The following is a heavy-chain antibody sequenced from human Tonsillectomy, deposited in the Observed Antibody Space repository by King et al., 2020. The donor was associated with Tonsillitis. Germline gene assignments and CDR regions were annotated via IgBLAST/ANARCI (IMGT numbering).Heavy chain of an antibody. CDR2: IRSKAYGGTT. D-gene: IGHD3-9*01. CDR1: GFTFGDYA. Sequence: QLVKSGGGLVQPGRSLRLSCTASGFTFGDYAMSWVRQAPGKGLEWVGFIRSKAYGGTTEYAASVKGRFTISTDDSKSIAYLQMNSLKTEDTAVYYCTRGRYCDILTGPLYSWGQGTLVTVSS. J-gene: IGHJ4*02. V-gene: IGHV3-49*04. CDR3: TRGRYCDILTGPLYS.